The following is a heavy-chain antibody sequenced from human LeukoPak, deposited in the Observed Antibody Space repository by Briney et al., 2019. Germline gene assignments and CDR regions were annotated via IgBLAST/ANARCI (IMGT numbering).Heavy chain of an antibody. J-gene: IGHJ4*02. CDR2: IWYDGGNK. D-gene: IGHD4-17*01. CDR1: GFTFSSYG. Sequence: PGRSLRLSCAASGFTFSSYGMHWVRQAPGKGLEWVAVIWYDGGNKYYADSVKGRFTISRDNSKNTLYLQMNSLRAEDTAVYYCARGSTVTTSYFDYWGQGTLVTVSS. V-gene: IGHV3-33*01. CDR3: ARGSTVTTSYFDY.